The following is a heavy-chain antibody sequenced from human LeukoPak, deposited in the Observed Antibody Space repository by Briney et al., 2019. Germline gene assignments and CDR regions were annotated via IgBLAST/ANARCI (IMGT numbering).Heavy chain of an antibody. V-gene: IGHV3-23*01. J-gene: IGHJ4*02. Sequence: SGGSLRLSCAVSGITLSNYGMSWVRQAPGKGLEWVAGISDSGGRTNYADSVKGRFTISRDNPKNTLYLQTNSLRAEDTAVYFCAERGVVIRVILVGFHKEAYYFDSWGQGALVTVSS. D-gene: IGHD3-22*01. CDR2: ISDSGGRT. CDR1: GITLSNYG. CDR3: AERGVVIRVILVGFHKEAYYFDS.